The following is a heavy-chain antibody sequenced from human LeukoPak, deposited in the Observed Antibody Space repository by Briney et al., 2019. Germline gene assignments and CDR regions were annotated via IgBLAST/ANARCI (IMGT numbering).Heavy chain of an antibody. Sequence: GGSLRLSWAASGFTFSSYDMHWVRQAPGKGLEWVAFIRFDGSDKYYADSVKGRFTISRDNSKNTLYLQMNSLRAEDTAVYYCAKGDKPGYWGQGTLITVSS. D-gene: IGHD1-14*01. J-gene: IGHJ4*02. CDR1: GFTFSSYD. CDR2: IRFDGSDK. V-gene: IGHV3-30*02. CDR3: AKGDKPGY.